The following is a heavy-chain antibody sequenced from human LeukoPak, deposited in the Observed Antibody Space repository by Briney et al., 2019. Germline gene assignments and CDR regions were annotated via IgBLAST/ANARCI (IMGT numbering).Heavy chain of an antibody. CDR2: IIPIYGTA. CDR3: ARSHQSSSWYSVDP. CDR1: GGTFSSYA. Sequence: SSVKVSCKASGGTFSSYAISWVRQAPGHGLEWIGRIIPIYGTAKYAQKFQGRVTITTDESTSTAYMELSSLRSEDTAVYYCARSHQSSSWYSVDPWGQGTLVTVSS. D-gene: IGHD6-13*01. J-gene: IGHJ5*02. V-gene: IGHV1-69*05.